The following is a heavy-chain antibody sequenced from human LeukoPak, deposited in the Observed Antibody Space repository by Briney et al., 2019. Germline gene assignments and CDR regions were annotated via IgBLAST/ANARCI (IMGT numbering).Heavy chain of an antibody. CDR2: IYTSGST. V-gene: IGHV4-61*02. J-gene: IGHJ4*02. CDR1: GGSISSGSYY. D-gene: IGHD6-19*01. CDR3: AREGIAVAGSPFDY. Sequence: KSSETLSLTCTVSGGSISSGSYYWSWIRQPAGKGLEWIGRIYTSGSTNYNPSLKSRVTISVDTSRNQFSLKLSSVTAADTAVYYCAREGIAVAGSPFDYWGQGTLVTVSS.